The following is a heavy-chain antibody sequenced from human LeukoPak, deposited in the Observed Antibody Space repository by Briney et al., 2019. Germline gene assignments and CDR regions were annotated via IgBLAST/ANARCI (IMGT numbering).Heavy chain of an antibody. Sequence: PSETLSLTCTLSGGSISSSSFYWGWIRQPPGKGLDCIGTIYYSGITYYNSSLKSRVTISVDTSKNQFSLKLSSVTAADTAVYFCARSGPAAGRPDAFDIWGQGTMVTVSS. V-gene: IGHV4-39*07. CDR2: IYYSGIT. J-gene: IGHJ3*02. CDR1: GGSISSSSFY. D-gene: IGHD2-2*01. CDR3: ARSGPAAGRPDAFDI.